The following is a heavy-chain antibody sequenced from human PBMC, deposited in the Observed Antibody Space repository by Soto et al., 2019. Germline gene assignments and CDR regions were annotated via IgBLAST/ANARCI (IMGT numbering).Heavy chain of an antibody. D-gene: IGHD3-16*02. CDR3: ALGGGVISSFDY. Sequence: GASVKVSCKTSGGTFSSCAISWVRQAPGQGLEWMGCIIPIFGTANYAQKFQGRVTITADKSTSTAYMELSSLRSEDTAVYYCALGGGVISSFDYWGQGTLVTVSS. V-gene: IGHV1-69*06. CDR2: IIPIFGTA. CDR1: GGTFSSCA. J-gene: IGHJ4*02.